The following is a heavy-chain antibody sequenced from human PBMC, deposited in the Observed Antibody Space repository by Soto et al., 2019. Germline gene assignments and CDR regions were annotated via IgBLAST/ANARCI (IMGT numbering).Heavy chain of an antibody. D-gene: IGHD1-26*01. CDR2: ISGSGGST. CDR1: GFTFSSYA. V-gene: IGHV3-23*01. J-gene: IGHJ4*02. CDR3: ARRGSGSYYDY. Sequence: EVQLLESGGGLVQPGGSLRLSCAASGFTFSSYAMRWVRQAPGKGLEWVSAISGSGGSTYYADSVKGRFTISRDKSNNTVYLQMNSLRGEDTAVYYCARRGSGSYYDYWGEGTLVTVSS.